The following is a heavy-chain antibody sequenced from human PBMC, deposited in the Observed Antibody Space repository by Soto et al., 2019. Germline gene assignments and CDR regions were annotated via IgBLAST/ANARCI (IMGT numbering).Heavy chain of an antibody. D-gene: IGHD6-19*01. J-gene: IGHJ5*02. V-gene: IGHV3-23*01. CDR1: GFTFSSSA. Sequence: EVRLLESGGGLAQPGGSRRLSRAASGFTFSSSAMNWVRQAPGKGLEWVSSIRVGGGDTFYADSVRGRFTVSRDISRNTLYLQMNSLRAEDTAIYYCAKCSVGTVRTSGWCNWFDPWGQGTLVTVSS. CDR3: AKCSVGTVRTSGWCNWFDP. CDR2: IRVGGGDT.